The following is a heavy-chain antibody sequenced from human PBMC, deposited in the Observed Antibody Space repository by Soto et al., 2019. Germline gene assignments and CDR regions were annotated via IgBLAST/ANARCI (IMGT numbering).Heavy chain of an antibody. D-gene: IGHD1-1*01. CDR2: VSPKSGNT. Sequence: QIQLVQSGAEVKKPGASVKVSCKASGYNFFDYGVSWVRQAPGQGLEWMGWVSPKSGNTDFARKVQGRVTMTADTSTNTAYLERRGLRSDDTAVYYCARGRTVSSIGPLLVWGEGTMVSVSS. J-gene: IGHJ6*04. V-gene: IGHV1-18*01. CDR3: ARGRTVSSIGPLLV. CDR1: GYNFFDYG.